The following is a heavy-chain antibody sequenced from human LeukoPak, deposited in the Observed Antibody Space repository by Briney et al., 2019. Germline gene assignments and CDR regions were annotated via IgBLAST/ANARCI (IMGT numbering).Heavy chain of an antibody. CDR1: GFTFSSYG. CDR2: ISTSSSYI. J-gene: IGHJ4*02. Sequence: PGGSLRLSCAASGFTFSSYGMSWVRQAPGKGLEWVSSISTSSSYIYYADSMKGRFTISRDNAKNSLYLQMNSLRAEDTAVYYCARGPMVRGPDYWGQGTLVTVSS. CDR3: ARGPMVRGPDY. V-gene: IGHV3-21*01. D-gene: IGHD3-10*01.